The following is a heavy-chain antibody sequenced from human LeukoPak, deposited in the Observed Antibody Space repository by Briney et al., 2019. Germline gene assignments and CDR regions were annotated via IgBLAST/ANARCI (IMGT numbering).Heavy chain of an antibody. J-gene: IGHJ4*02. CDR1: GGSISSYY. CDR2: IHYSGST. Sequence: SETLSLTCTVSGGSISSYYWSWIRQPPGKGLEWIGYIHYSGSTHYNPSLKSRVTISVDTSKNQFSLKLSSVTAADTAVYYCARTYYYDSSGRPFDYWGQGTLVTVSS. V-gene: IGHV4-59*08. CDR3: ARTYYYDSSGRPFDY. D-gene: IGHD3-22*01.